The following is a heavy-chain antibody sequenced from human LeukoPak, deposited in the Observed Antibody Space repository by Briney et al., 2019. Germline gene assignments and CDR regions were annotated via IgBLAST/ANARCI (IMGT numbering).Heavy chain of an antibody. CDR2: ISGSGGST. CDR1: GFTFSSYA. CDR3: PKSQHFWSGYYGY. V-gene: IGHV3-23*01. J-gene: IGHJ4*02. D-gene: IGHD3-3*02. Sequence: PGGSLRLSCAASGFTFSSYAMSWVRQAPGKGLEWVSAISGSGGSTYYADSVKGRFTISRDNSKNTLYLQMNSLRAEDTAVYYCPKSQHFWSGYYGYWGQGTLVTVSS.